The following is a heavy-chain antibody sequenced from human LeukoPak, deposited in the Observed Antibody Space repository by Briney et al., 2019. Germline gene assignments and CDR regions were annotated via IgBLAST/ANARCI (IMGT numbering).Heavy chain of an antibody. V-gene: IGHV3-74*01. CDR3: ARGNFYSGSGSSPLDY. CDR2: INDDGSTT. Sequence: GGSLRLSCGASGFTFSTYWMYWVRQAPGKGLVWVSRINDDGSTTSYADSVKGRFTISRDNAKNTLYLQMNSLRVEDTAVYHCARGNFYSGSGSSPLDYWGQGTLVTVSS. CDR1: GFTFSTYW. J-gene: IGHJ4*02. D-gene: IGHD3-10*01.